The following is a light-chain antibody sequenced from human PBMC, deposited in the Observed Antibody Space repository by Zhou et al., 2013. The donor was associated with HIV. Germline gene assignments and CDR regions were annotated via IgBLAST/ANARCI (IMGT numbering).Light chain of an antibody. CDR1: QSLNNY. Sequence: EIVLTQSPAILSLSPGERATLSCRASQSLNNYLAWYQQKPGQAPRLLIYDASSRATDIPARFSGSGSGTDFTLTISSLEPEDFAVYYCQQYDHWPLTFGGGTKVQIK. J-gene: IGKJ4*01. CDR2: DAS. CDR3: QQYDHWPLT. V-gene: IGKV3-11*01.